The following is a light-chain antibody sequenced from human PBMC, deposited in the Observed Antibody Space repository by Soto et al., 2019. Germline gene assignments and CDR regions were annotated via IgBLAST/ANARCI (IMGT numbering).Light chain of an antibody. CDR2: DNN. J-gene: IGLJ3*02. Sequence: QSVLTQPPSVSAAPGQKVTISCSGSSSNIGNNYVSWYQQLPGTAPKLLIYDNNMRPSGIPDRFSGSKSGTSATLGITGLQTGDKADYYCGTWDSSLSVWVFGGGTKVTVL. CDR3: GTWDSSLSVWV. CDR1: SSNIGNNY. V-gene: IGLV1-51*01.